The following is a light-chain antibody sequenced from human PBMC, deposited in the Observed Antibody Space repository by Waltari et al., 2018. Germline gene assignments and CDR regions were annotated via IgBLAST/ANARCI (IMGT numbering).Light chain of an antibody. J-gene: IGLJ2*01. V-gene: IGLV2-14*03. CDR1: SSDVGGYHY. CDR3: SSYISSSTLEL. CDR2: CVS. Sequence: SALTQPASVSGSPGQSITISCPGTSSDVGGYHYVSWYHQHPGKAPKLMIFCVSTRPSGVSNLFSGSKSGNTASLTISGLQAEDEADYDCSSYISSSTLELFGGGTSLTVL.